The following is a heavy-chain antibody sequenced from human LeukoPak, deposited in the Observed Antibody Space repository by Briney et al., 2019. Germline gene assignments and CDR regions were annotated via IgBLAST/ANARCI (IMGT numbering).Heavy chain of an antibody. V-gene: IGHV3-66*01. CDR3: ARDQASYSSGYYGIDV. CDR2: IYSGGST. J-gene: IGHJ6*02. Sequence: GGSLRLSCAASGFTVSSNYMSWVRQAPGKGLEWVSVIYSGGSTYYADPVKGRFTISRDNSKNTLYLQMNSLRAEDTAVYYCARDQASYSSGYYGIDVWGQGTTVTVSS. D-gene: IGHD6-19*01. CDR1: GFTVSSNY.